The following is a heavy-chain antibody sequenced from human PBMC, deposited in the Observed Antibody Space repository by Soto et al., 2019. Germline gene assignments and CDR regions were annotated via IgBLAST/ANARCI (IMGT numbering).Heavy chain of an antibody. J-gene: IGHJ6*02. CDR3: ARLYCSSTSCYANYYYGMDV. Sequence: PSETLSLTCTVSGGSISSSSYYWGWIRQPPGKGLEWIGSIYYSGSTYYNPSLKSRVTISVDTSKNQFSLKLSSVTAADTAVYYCARLYCSSTSCYANYYYGMDVWGQGTTVTVSS. D-gene: IGHD2-2*01. V-gene: IGHV4-39*01. CDR2: IYYSGST. CDR1: GGSISSSSYY.